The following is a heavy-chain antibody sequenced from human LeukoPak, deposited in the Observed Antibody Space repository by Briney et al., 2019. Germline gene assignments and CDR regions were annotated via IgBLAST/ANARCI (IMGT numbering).Heavy chain of an antibody. CDR2: IYYSGGT. CDR1: GGSISSYY. D-gene: IGHD1-26*01. J-gene: IGHJ3*02. Sequence: SETLSLTCTVSGGSISSYYWSWIRQPPGKGLEWIGYIYYSGGTNYNPSLKSRVTISEDTSKNQFSLKLSSVTAADTAVYYCARGWDDAFDIWGQGTMVTVSS. CDR3: ARGWDDAFDI. V-gene: IGHV4-59*01.